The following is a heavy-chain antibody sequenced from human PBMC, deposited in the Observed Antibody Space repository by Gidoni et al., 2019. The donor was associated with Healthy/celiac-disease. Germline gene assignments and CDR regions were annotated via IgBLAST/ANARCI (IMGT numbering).Heavy chain of an antibody. J-gene: IGHJ6*02. CDR3: ARIQKRGGSRLYYGMDV. D-gene: IGHD3-16*01. CDR2: IDWDDDK. Sequence: QVTLRESGPALVKPTQTLTLTCTFSGFSLSTSGMCVSWIRQPPGKALEWLALIDWDDDKYYSTSLKTRLTISKDTSKNQVVLTMTNMDPVDTATYYCARIQKRGGSRLYYGMDVWGQGTTVTVSS. CDR1: GFSLSTSGMC. V-gene: IGHV2-70*01.